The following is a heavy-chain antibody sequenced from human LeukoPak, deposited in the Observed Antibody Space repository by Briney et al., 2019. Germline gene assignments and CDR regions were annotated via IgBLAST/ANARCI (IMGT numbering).Heavy chain of an antibody. J-gene: IGHJ4*02. D-gene: IGHD6-13*01. Sequence: SEPLSLTCTVSGGSISNYFWSWIRQPPGKALEWIGYIYYSGSTNYNPSLKGRGTISVDTSKNHFSLKLSSVTAADTAVYYCARGYSTSWYYFDYWGQGTLVTVSS. V-gene: IGHV4-59*01. CDR2: IYYSGST. CDR1: GGSISNYF. CDR3: ARGYSTSWYYFDY.